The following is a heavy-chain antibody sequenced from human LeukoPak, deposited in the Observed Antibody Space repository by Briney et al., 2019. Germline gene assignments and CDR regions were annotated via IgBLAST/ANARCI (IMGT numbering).Heavy chain of an antibody. CDR3: ALTYYYGSANNWFDP. Sequence: ASVKVSCKASGYTFTSHGISWVRRAPGQGLEWMGWISAYNGNTNYAQKLQGRVTMTTDTSTSTAYMELRSLRSDDTAVYYCALTYYYGSANNWFDPWGQGTLVTVSS. CDR2: ISAYNGNT. V-gene: IGHV1-18*01. J-gene: IGHJ5*02. CDR1: GYTFTSHG. D-gene: IGHD3-10*01.